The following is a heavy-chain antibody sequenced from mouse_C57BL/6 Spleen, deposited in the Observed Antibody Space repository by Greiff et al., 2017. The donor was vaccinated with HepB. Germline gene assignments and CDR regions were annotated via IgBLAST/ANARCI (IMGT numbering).Heavy chain of an antibody. D-gene: IGHD2-5*01. CDR3: ARRPSFYSKNAMDY. V-gene: IGHV1-80*01. CDR2: IYPGDGDT. Sequence: QVQLQQSGAELVKPGASVKISCKASGYAFSSYWMNWVKQRPGKGLEWIGQIYPGDGDTNYNGKFKGKATLTADKSSSTAYMQLSSLTSEDSAVYFCARRPSFYSKNAMDYWGQGTSVTVSS. CDR1: GYAFSSYW. J-gene: IGHJ4*01.